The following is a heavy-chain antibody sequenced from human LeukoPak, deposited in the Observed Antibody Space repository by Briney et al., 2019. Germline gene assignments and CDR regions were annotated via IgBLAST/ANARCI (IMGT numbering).Heavy chain of an antibody. CDR1: GGTFTSYS. CDR3: ARGYCISTTCYNDFDY. CDR2: IIPILDIT. V-gene: IGHV1-69*02. J-gene: IGHJ4*02. D-gene: IGHD2-2*02. Sequence: SVKVSCKASGGTFTSYSISWVRQAPGQGLEWMGRIIPILDITDYAQKFQGRVTISADKSTNTADMELSSLSSEDTAVYYCARGYCISTTCYNDFDYWGQGTLVTVSS.